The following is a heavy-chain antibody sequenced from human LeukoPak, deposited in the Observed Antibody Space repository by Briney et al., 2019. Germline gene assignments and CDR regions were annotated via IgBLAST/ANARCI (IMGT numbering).Heavy chain of an antibody. CDR2: IGSAGDT. CDR1: GFTFSRYD. J-gene: IGHJ3*01. D-gene: IGHD6-13*01. V-gene: IGHV3-13*04. CDR3: ARAVGSGWSAFYV. Sequence: PGGSLRLSCAASGFTFSRYDMLWVRQATGKGLEWVSGIGSAGDTYYPASVKGRFTISRENGKKSLYLQMNSLRAGDSTVYYCARAVGSGWSAFYVWGQGTMVTVSS.